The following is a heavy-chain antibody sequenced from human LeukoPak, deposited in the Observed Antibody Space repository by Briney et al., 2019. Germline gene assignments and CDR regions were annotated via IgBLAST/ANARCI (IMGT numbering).Heavy chain of an antibody. V-gene: IGHV3-21*01. D-gene: IGHD3-16*01. J-gene: IGHJ5*02. CDR3: AKGDKMLTWRRTYNRFDP. CDR2: ITASSTAI. CDR1: GFTFNTYT. Sequence: GGSLRLSCAASGFTFNTYTMNWVRQAPGKGLEWVSSITASSTAIYSADSVKGRFTISRDNAKNSVYLQMNSLRAEDTAVYFCAKGDKMLTWRRTYNRFDPWGQGTLVTVSS.